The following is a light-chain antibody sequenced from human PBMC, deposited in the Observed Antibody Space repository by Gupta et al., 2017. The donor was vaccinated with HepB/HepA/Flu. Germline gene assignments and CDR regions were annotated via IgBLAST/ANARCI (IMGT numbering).Light chain of an antibody. Sequence: DIQMTQSPYSLSASVGDRVTITCRASQSISTSLNWYQQKSGKAPELLIYGASSLQTGVPSRFSGSGSGTDFTLTISSLQPEDFATYYCQQSYSSTFGQGTRLEI. CDR3: QQSYSST. V-gene: IGKV1-39*01. CDR1: QSISTS. CDR2: GAS. J-gene: IGKJ5*01.